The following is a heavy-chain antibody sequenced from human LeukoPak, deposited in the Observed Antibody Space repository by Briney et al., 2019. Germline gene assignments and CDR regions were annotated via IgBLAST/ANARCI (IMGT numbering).Heavy chain of an antibody. CDR2: ISSSSSTI. V-gene: IGHV3-48*01. Sequence: GGSLRLSCAASGFTFSSYSMNWVRQAPGKGLEWVSYISSSSSTIYYADSVKGRFTISRDNAKNSLYLQMNSLRAEDTAVYYCARDRGMAAAGIDYWGQGTLVTVSS. CDR1: GFTFSSYS. CDR3: ARDRGMAAAGIDY. D-gene: IGHD6-13*01. J-gene: IGHJ4*02.